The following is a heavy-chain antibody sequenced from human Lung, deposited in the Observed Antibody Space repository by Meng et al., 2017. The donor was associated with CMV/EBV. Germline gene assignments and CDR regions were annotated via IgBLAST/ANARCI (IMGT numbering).Heavy chain of an antibody. CDR3: ARDLPGYSGYGGEGDY. D-gene: IGHD5-12*01. V-gene: IGHV3-48*03. CDR2: ISSSGSTI. CDR1: GFTFSSYE. Sequence: GGSLRLXCAASGFTFSSYEMNWVRQAPGKGLEWVSYISSSGSTIYYADSVKGRFTISRDNDKNSLYLQMNSLRAEDTAVYYCARDLPGYSGYGGEGDYWGQGTXVTVYS. J-gene: IGHJ4*02.